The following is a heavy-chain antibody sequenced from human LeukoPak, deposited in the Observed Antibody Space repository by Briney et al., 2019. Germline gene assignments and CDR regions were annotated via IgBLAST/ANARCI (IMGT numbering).Heavy chain of an antibody. J-gene: IGHJ5*02. D-gene: IGHD3-22*01. CDR3: ARDSDYYDSSGYSWFDP. CDR2: INTKTGNP. Sequence: ASVKVSCKASGYTFTSYAMNWVRQAPGQGLEWMGWINTKTGNPTYAQGFTGRFVFSLDTSVSTAYLQISSLKAEDTAVYYCARDSDYYDSSGYSWFDPWGQGTLVTVSS. CDR1: GYTFTSYA. V-gene: IGHV7-4-1*02.